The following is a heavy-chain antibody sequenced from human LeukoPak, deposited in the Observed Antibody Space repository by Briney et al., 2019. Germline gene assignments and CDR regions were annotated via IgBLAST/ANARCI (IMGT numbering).Heavy chain of an antibody. Sequence: ASVKVSCEASGYTFTSYYMHWVRQAPGQGLEWMGIINPSGGSTSYAQKFQGRVTMIRDTSTSTVYMELSSLRSEDTAVYYCARAQAWDASDPNWFDPWGQGSLVIVSS. CDR1: GYTFTSYY. CDR2: INPSGGST. V-gene: IGHV1-46*01. J-gene: IGHJ5*02. D-gene: IGHD1-26*01. CDR3: ARAQAWDASDPNWFDP.